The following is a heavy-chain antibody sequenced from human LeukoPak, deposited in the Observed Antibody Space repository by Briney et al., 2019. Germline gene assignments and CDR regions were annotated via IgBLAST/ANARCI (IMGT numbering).Heavy chain of an antibody. CDR3: ARHPSPQLHHFDY. Sequence: GGSLRLSCAASGFTFSSYGMHWVSQAPGKGLEWVAVIWYDGSNKYYANSVKGRFTISRDNSKNTLYLQMNSLRAEDTAVYYCARHPSPQLHHFDYWGQGTLVTVSS. CDR1: GFTFSSYG. CDR2: IWYDGSNK. J-gene: IGHJ4*02. V-gene: IGHV3-33*01. D-gene: IGHD2-2*01.